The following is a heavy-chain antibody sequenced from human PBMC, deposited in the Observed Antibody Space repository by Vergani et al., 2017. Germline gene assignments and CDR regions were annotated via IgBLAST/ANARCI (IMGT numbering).Heavy chain of an antibody. CDR3: AKDGSRWVEWTRYYYYCMDV. Sequence: QVQLVESGGGVVQPGRSLRLSCAASGFTFSSYGMHWVRQAPGKGLEWVAVISYDGSNKYYADSVKGRFTISRDNSKNTLYLQMNSLRAEDTAVYYCAKDGSRWVEWTRYYYYCMDVWGKGTTVTVSS. V-gene: IGHV3-30*18. CDR1: GFTFSSYG. CDR2: ISYDGSNK. J-gene: IGHJ6*03. D-gene: IGHD3-3*01.